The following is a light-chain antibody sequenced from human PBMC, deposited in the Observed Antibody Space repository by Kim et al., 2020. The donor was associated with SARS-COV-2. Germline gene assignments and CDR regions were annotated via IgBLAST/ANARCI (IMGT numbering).Light chain of an antibody. CDR2: VAS. J-gene: IGKJ4*01. Sequence: ASVGDRITITCRASQGISNYLAWFQQKPGKAPKRLIYVASSLQSGVPSRFSGSASGTEFALTISSPQPEDFATYYCLQHNTYPRLTFGGGTKVEI. CDR3: LQHNTYPRLT. V-gene: IGKV1-17*03. CDR1: QGISNY.